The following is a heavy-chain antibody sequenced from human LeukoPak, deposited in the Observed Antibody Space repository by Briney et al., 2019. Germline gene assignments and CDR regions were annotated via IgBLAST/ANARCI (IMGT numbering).Heavy chain of an antibody. CDR3: ARVSPGSYNDQWNWFDS. CDR2: FDPEDGET. J-gene: IGHJ5*01. V-gene: IGHV1-46*01. D-gene: IGHD1-26*01. Sequence: ASVKVSCKASGYTFTSYYMHWVRQAPGQGLEWMGGFDPEDGETIYAQKFQGRVTMTTDTSTSTAYMELRSLRSDDTAVYYCARVSPGSYNDQWNWFDSWGQGTLVTVSS. CDR1: GYTFTSYY.